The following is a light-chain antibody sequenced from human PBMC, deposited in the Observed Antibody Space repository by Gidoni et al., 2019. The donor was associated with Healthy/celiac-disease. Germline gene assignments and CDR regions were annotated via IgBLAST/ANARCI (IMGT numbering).Light chain of an antibody. CDR3: QQYGSSPPFT. CDR1: QSVSSSY. J-gene: IGKJ3*01. V-gene: IGKV3-20*01. CDR2: GAS. Sequence: EIVLTQSPGTLSLSPGERATLSCRASQSVSSSYLAWYQQKPGQAPRLLIYGASSRATGIPDRFSGSGSGTDFTLTISRLEPEDFAVYYCQQYGSSPPFTFXPXTKVXIK.